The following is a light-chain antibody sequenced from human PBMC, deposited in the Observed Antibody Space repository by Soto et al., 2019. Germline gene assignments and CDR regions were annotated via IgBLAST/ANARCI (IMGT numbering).Light chain of an antibody. V-gene: IGLV1-44*01. CDR3: AAWDDSLSGHVV. Sequence: QSVMTQPPSASGAPGQRVTISCSGSNSNIGSNTVNWYQQLPGTAPKLLIYSDTQRPSGVPDRFSGSKSGTSASLAISGLQSEDEAIFYCAAWDDSLSGHVVFGGGTKLTVL. J-gene: IGLJ2*01. CDR2: SDT. CDR1: NSNIGSNT.